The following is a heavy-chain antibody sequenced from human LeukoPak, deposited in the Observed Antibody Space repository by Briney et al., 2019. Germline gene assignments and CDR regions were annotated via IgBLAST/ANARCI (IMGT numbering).Heavy chain of an antibody. Sequence: GGSLRLSCTASGFNFGDYSLSWFRQAPGVGLEWVAFIRREGYGGTTEYAASVKGRFTISRDDSKSIAYLQMNSLKTEDTGVYYCSRDHDFWRGPLDVWGKGTTVTVSS. D-gene: IGHD3-3*01. CDR2: IRREGYGGTT. J-gene: IGHJ6*04. V-gene: IGHV3-49*03. CDR1: GFNFGDYS. CDR3: SRDHDFWRGPLDV.